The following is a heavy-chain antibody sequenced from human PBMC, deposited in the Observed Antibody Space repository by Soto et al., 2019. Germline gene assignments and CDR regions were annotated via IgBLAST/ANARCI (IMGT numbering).Heavy chain of an antibody. D-gene: IGHD3-3*01. CDR3: ARRDTSGFLRYFDN. CDR2: IVPNVGTV. J-gene: IGHJ4*02. V-gene: IGHV1-69*06. CDR1: GGTLSSFINYP. Sequence: QMQLVQSGAEVKKPGSSVKVSCKASGGTLSSFINYPINWVRQAPGQGLEWMGGIVPNVGTVNYAQKFQGRVTITADKSTVTAYMELSSLRSEDTAIYYCARRDTSGFLRYFDNWGQGTLVTVSS.